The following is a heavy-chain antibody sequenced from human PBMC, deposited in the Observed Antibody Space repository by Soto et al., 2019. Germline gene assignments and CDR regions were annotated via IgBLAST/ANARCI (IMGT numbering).Heavy chain of an antibody. D-gene: IGHD2-8*02. Sequence: GGSLRLSCEASGFSFSSYRMNWVRQAPGKGLEWVSFISSSSTKMRYADSVKGRFSISRDNVQSSLFLHMNNLRDEDTAVYYCARDWVYCAGGTCFYGMDAWGQGTTVTVSS. CDR1: GFSFSSYR. V-gene: IGHV3-48*02. J-gene: IGHJ6*02. CDR2: ISSSSTKM. CDR3: ARDWVYCAGGTCFYGMDA.